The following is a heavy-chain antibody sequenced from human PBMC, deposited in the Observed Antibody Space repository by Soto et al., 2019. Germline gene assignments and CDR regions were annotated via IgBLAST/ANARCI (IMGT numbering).Heavy chain of an antibody. CDR2: ISGSGGST. CDR3: AKDPGHITIFGVVILPS. J-gene: IGHJ5*02. V-gene: IGHV3-23*01. CDR1: GFTFSSYA. Sequence: GGSLRLSCAASGFTFSSYAMSWVRQAPGKGLEWVSAISGSGGSTYYADSVKGRFTISRDNSKNTLYLQMNSLRAEDTAVYYCAKDPGHITIFGVVILPSWGQGTLVTVSS. D-gene: IGHD3-3*01.